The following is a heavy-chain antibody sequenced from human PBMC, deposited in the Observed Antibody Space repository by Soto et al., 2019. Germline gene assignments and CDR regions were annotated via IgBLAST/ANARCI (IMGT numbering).Heavy chain of an antibody. V-gene: IGHV4-59*01. CDR2: IYYSGNT. Sequence: SETLSLTCSVSGGIISNYFRSWIRQPPGKRLEWIGCIYYSGNTNYNPSLKSRVTISVDTSKNQFSLKLTSVTTADTAVYYCARVSTAWGEIDYWGQGTLVTSPQ. J-gene: IGHJ4*02. CDR3: ARVSTAWGEIDY. D-gene: IGHD7-27*01. CDR1: GGIISNYF.